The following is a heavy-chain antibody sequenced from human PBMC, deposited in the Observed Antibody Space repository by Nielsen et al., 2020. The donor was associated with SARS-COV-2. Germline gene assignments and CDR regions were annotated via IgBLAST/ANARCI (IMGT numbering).Heavy chain of an antibody. CDR1: GFTFDDYA. CDR3: AKDVSFDYYDSSGSGMDV. J-gene: IGHJ6*02. Sequence: GGSLRLSCAASGFTFDDYAMHWVRQAPGKGLEWVSGISWNSGSIGYADSVKGRFTISRDNAKNSLYLQMNSLRAEDTAVYYCAKDVSFDYYDSSGSGMDVWGQGTTVTVSS. CDR2: ISWNSGSI. V-gene: IGHV3-9*01. D-gene: IGHD3-22*01.